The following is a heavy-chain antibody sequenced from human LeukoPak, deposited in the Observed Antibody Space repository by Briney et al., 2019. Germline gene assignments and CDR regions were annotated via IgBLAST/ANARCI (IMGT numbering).Heavy chain of an antibody. CDR2: VNPNSGGT. CDR1: GYTFTGYY. J-gene: IGHJ5*02. V-gene: IGHV1-2*02. CDR3: ARGGGVDTAMVLSDFDP. Sequence: ASVRVSCKASGYTFTGYYMHWVRQAPGQGLEWMGWVNPNSGGTNYAQKFQGRVTMTRDTSISTAYMELSRLRSDDTAVYYCARGGGVDTAMVLSDFDPWGQGTLVTVSS. D-gene: IGHD5-18*01.